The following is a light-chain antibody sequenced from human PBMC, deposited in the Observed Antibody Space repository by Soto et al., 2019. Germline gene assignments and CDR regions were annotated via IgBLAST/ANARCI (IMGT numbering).Light chain of an antibody. V-gene: IGLV2-23*02. J-gene: IGLJ1*01. Sequence: QSALTQPASVSGSPGQSITISCTGTSSDVGTYDAVSWYQHHPGKVPKLMIYEVNKRPSGVSYRFSGSKSGNTASLTISGLQAEDEADYYCCSYAGTSYVFGSGTKLTV. CDR2: EVN. CDR1: SSDVGTYDA. CDR3: CSYAGTSYV.